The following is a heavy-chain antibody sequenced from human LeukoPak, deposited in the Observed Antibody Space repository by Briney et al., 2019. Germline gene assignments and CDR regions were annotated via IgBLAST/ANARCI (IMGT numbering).Heavy chain of an antibody. Sequence: PSETLFLTCTVSGGSISSYYWSWIRQPPGKGLEWIGYIYYSGSTNYNPSLKSRVTISVDTSKNQFSLKLSSVTAADTAIYYCARGRAPENWGQGTLVTVSS. CDR1: GGSISSYY. V-gene: IGHV4-59*01. CDR3: ARGRAPEN. CDR2: IYYSGST. J-gene: IGHJ4*02.